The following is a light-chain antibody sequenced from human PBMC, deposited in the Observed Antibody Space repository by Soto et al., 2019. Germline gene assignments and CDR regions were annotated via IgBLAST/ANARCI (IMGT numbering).Light chain of an antibody. CDR1: SSDVGSYKL. J-gene: IGLJ2*01. V-gene: IGLV2-23*01. CDR3: WAYAGSSTSV. CDR2: EGS. Sequence: QSALTQPASVSGSPGQSITISCTGTSSDVGSYKLVSWYQQHPGKAPKLMIYEGSKRPSGVSNRFSGSKSGNTAALTISGLQAEDEADYYCWAYAGSSTSVFGGGTKLTVL.